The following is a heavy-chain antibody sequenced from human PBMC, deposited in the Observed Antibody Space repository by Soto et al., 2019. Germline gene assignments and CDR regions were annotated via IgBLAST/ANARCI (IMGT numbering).Heavy chain of an antibody. CDR1: GFTFSSYA. CDR3: AKSFYSSSWYVVFDI. Sequence: PGGSLRLSCAASGFTFSSYAMSWVRQAPGKGLEWVSAISGSGGSTYYADSVKGRSTISRDNSKNTLYLQMNSLRAEDTAVYYCAKSFYSSSWYVVFDIGGKGKMVPVPS. V-gene: IGHV3-23*01. D-gene: IGHD6-13*01. J-gene: IGHJ3*02. CDR2: ISGSGGST.